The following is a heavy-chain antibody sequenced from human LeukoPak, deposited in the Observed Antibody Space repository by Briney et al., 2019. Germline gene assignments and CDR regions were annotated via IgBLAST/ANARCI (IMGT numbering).Heavy chain of an antibody. V-gene: IGHV3-48*03. CDR3: AKGGITMIVVVPFDS. D-gene: IGHD3-22*01. CDR1: GFTFSSYE. Sequence: GGSLRLSCAASGFTFSSYEMNWVRQAPGKGLEWVSYISSSGSTIYYADSVKGRFTISRDNAKNSLYLQMNSLRAEDTAVYYCAKGGITMIVVVPFDSWGQGTLVTVSS. J-gene: IGHJ5*01. CDR2: ISSSGSTI.